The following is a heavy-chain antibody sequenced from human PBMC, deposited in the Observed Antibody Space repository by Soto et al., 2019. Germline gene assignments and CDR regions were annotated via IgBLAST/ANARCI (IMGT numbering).Heavy chain of an antibody. J-gene: IGHJ4*02. CDR1: GGTSSSYA. V-gene: IGHV1-69*06. D-gene: IGHD4-17*01. Sequence: QVQVVQSGAEVKKPGSSVRVSCKASGGTSSSYAITWMRQAPGQGLEWMGGIIPSYDRTKYAQKFQGRLTVTADIYTSTVYMELSSLRSEDTAVYYCARDPTNDYGDDTFDYWGQGTKVIVSS. CDR2: IIPSYDRT. CDR3: ARDPTNDYGDDTFDY.